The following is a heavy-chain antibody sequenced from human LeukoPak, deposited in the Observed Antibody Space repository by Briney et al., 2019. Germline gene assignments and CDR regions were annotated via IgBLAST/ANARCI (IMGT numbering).Heavy chain of an antibody. J-gene: IGHJ4*02. D-gene: IGHD3-9*01. CDR1: GGSISSSSYY. Sequence: SETLSLTCTVSGGSISSSSYYWGWIRQPPGKGLEWIGSICYSGSTYYNPSLKSRVTISVDTSKNQFSLKLSSVTAADTAVYYCARQNDILTGYYQFDYWGQGTLVTVSS. CDR2: ICYSGST. V-gene: IGHV4-39*01. CDR3: ARQNDILTGYYQFDY.